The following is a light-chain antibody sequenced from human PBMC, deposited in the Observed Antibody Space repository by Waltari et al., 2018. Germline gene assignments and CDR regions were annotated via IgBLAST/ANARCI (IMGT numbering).Light chain of an antibody. Sequence: IQMTQSPSTLSASVGDRVTITCRASQSINSWLAWYQQKPAKAPKLLIYKASNLESGVPSRFSRSGSGTEFTLTISSLQPDDFATYYCQQYNSYWTFGQGTKVEIK. CDR2: KAS. CDR1: QSINSW. J-gene: IGKJ1*01. V-gene: IGKV1-5*03. CDR3: QQYNSYWT.